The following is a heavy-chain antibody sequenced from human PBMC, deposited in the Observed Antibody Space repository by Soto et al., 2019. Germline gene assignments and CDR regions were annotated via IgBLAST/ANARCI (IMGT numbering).Heavy chain of an antibody. CDR3: EKDANWEDHY. D-gene: IGHD1-1*01. Sequence: GSLRLSCAASGFTFSSYGMHWVRQAPGKGLEWVAVISYDGSNKYYADSVKGRFTISRDNSKNTLYLQMHSLRAEDTAIYYCEKDANWEDHYWGQGTLVTVSS. J-gene: IGHJ4*02. V-gene: IGHV3-30*18. CDR2: ISYDGSNK. CDR1: GFTFSSYG.